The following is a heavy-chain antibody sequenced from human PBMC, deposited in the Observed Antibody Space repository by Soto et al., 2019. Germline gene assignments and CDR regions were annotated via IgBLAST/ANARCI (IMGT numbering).Heavy chain of an antibody. CDR2: ISAYNGNT. V-gene: IGHV1-18*01. Sequence: QVQLVQSGAEVKKPGASVKVSCKASGYTFTSYGISWVRQAPGQGLEWMGWISAYNGNTNYAQKLQGRVTMTTDTSTSTAYMELRRLRSTDTTVYYWARDGKTWYYYYYGMDVWCQGTTVTVSS. CDR1: GYTFTSYG. J-gene: IGHJ6*02. CDR3: ARDGKTWYYYYYGMDV. D-gene: IGHD6-13*01.